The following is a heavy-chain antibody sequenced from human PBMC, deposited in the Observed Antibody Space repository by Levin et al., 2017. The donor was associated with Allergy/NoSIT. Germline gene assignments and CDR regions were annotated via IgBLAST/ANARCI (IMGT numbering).Heavy chain of an antibody. V-gene: IGHV3-30*18. CDR1: GFTFSSYG. Sequence: LSLTCAASGFTFSSYGMHWVRPAPGKGLEWVAVISYDGSNKYYADSVKGRFTISRDNSKNTLYLQMNSLRAEDTAVYFCAKDPSYYGSGSYVNYWGQGTLVTVSS. D-gene: IGHD3-10*01. CDR3: AKDPSYYGSGSYVNY. J-gene: IGHJ4*02. CDR2: ISYDGSNK.